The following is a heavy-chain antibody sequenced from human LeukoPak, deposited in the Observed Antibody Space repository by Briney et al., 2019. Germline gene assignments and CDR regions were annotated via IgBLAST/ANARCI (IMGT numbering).Heavy chain of an antibody. CDR3: ARDLGWGSGSYSPDY. CDR1: GYTLTELS. J-gene: IGHJ4*02. V-gene: IGHV1-18*01. CDR2: ISAYNGNT. Sequence: ASVKVSCKVSGYTLTELSMHWVRQAPGQGLEWMGWISAYNGNTNYAQKVQGRVTMTTDTSTSTAYMELRSLRSDDTAVYYCARDLGWGSGSYSPDYWGQGTLVTVSS. D-gene: IGHD3-10*01.